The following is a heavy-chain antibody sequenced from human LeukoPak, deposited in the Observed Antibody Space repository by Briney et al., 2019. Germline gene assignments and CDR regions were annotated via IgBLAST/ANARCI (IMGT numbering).Heavy chain of an antibody. CDR3: ARDGGQRGYSYGYALDFDY. CDR1: GGSLSSYY. Sequence: SETLSLTCTVSGGSLSSYYWSWIRQPPGKGLEWIGYTYYSGSTNYNPSLKSRVTISVDTSKNQFSLKLSSVTAADTAVYYCARDGGQRGYSYGYALDFDYWGQGTLVTVSS. J-gene: IGHJ4*02. CDR2: TYYSGST. D-gene: IGHD5-18*01. V-gene: IGHV4-59*01.